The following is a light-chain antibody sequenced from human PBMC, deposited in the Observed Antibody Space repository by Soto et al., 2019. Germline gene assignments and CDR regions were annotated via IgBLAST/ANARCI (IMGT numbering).Light chain of an antibody. Sequence: EIVLTQSPATLSVSPGERATLSCRASQSVSRNLAWYQQKPGQAPRLLFYGASPRATGISGRFSGSGSGTEFALTISSLQSEDFAFYYCQQYNNWPPWTCGQGTKVDIK. CDR1: QSVSRN. V-gene: IGKV3-15*01. CDR2: GAS. CDR3: QQYNNWPPWT. J-gene: IGKJ1*01.